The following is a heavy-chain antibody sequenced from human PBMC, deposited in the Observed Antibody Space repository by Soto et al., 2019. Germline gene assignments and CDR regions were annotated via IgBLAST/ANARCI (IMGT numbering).Heavy chain of an antibody. Sequence: EVQLVESGGGLVQPGGSLRLSCAASGFTFSSYSLNWVRQAPGKGLEWVSYISSSSSTIYYADSVKDRFTISRDNAKNSLYLKMNSLRAEDTAVYYCARHPERIAQIGWFDPWGQGTLVTVSS. D-gene: IGHD6-13*01. J-gene: IGHJ5*02. V-gene: IGHV3-48*01. CDR3: ARHPERIAQIGWFDP. CDR2: ISSSSSTI. CDR1: GFTFSSYS.